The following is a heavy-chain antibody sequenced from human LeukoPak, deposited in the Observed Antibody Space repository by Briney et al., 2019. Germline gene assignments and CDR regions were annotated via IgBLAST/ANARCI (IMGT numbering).Heavy chain of an antibody. J-gene: IGHJ4*02. CDR2: ISGSGGSA. V-gene: IGHV3-23*01. CDR3: AKRGVVIRVILVGFHKEAYYFDS. CDR1: GITLSNYG. Sequence: GGSLRLSCAVSGITLSNYGMSWVRQAPGKGPEWVAGISGSGGSAYYADAVKGRFTVSRDNPKNTLYLQMNSLRVEDTAVYFCAKRGVVIRVILVGFHKEAYYFDSWGQGALVTVSS. D-gene: IGHD3-22*01.